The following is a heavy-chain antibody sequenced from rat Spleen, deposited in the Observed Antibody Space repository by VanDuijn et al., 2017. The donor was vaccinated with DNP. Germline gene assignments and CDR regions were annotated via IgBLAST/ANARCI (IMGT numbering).Heavy chain of an antibody. D-gene: IGHD1-4*01. CDR3: ERWTRYCDY. Sequence: EVQLQESGPGLVKPSQSLSLTCSVTGYSITSNYWGWIRKFPGNKMEYIGHISYSGSTNYNPSLKSRISITRDTSRNQFFLQLNFVTTEDTAKYSCERWTRYCDYWGQGVMVTVSS. CDR1: GYSITSNY. V-gene: IGHV3-1*01. J-gene: IGHJ2*01. CDR2: ISYSGST.